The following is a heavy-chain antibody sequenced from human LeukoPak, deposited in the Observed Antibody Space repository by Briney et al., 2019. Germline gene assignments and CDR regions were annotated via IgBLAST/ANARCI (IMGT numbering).Heavy chain of an antibody. CDR3: AHRLRELPYLSFDY. CDR2: IYWNDDK. CDR1: GFSLSTSGVG. D-gene: IGHD1-26*01. V-gene: IGHV2-5*01. J-gene: IGHJ4*02. Sequence: SGPTLVNPTQTLTLTCTFSGFSLSTSGVGVGWIRQPPGKALEWLALIYWNDDKRYSPSLKSRLTIAKDTSKNQVVLTMTNMDPVDTATYYCAHRLRELPYLSFDYWGQGTLVTVSS.